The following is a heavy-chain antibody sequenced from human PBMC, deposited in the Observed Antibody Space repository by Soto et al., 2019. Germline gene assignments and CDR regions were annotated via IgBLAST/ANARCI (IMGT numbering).Heavy chain of an antibody. CDR1: GLTVSSNY. CDR2: IYSGSNT. D-gene: IGHD1-26*01. J-gene: IGHJ4*02. Sequence: EVQLVDSGGDLVQPGGSLRLSCVASGLTVSSNYMGWVRQAPGQGLEGVSGIYSGSNTKYAESVKGRFTISRDNSKNTLYLQMNSLRAEDTAVYYCARGFRVEGAYGAGAFFDYWAQGTLVTVSS. V-gene: IGHV3-66*01. CDR3: ARGFRVEGAYGAGAFFDY.